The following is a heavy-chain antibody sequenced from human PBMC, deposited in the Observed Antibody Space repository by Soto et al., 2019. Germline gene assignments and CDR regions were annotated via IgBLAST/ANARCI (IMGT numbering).Heavy chain of an antibody. D-gene: IGHD3-10*02. CDR2: IWNDASDK. CDR1: GFTFSSYT. CDR3: ARHLRPGTYRPAAY. Sequence: QVQLVESGGGVVQPGRSLRLSCAASGFTFSSYTMEWVRQAPGKGLEWVAVIWNDASDKHYSDSVKGRFIISRDNSKNTLYLEMNSLRAEDTAIYYCARHLRPGTYRPAAYWGQGTLVTVSS. V-gene: IGHV3-33*01. J-gene: IGHJ4*02.